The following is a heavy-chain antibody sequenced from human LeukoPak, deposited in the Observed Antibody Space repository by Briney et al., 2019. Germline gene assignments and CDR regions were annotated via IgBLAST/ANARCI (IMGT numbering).Heavy chain of an antibody. CDR3: AKGGWLDD. CDR2: ITGRSDKT. CDR1: GFNFNKYD. V-gene: IGHV3-23*01. D-gene: IGHD6-19*01. J-gene: IGHJ4*02. Sequence: GGSLRLSCAAAGFNFNKYDMTWARQAPGKGLEWVSTITGRSDKTYYTDSVKGRFVTSGDNSKDTLYLQMNSLRAEDTALYYSAKGGWLDDLGQGALVTVSS.